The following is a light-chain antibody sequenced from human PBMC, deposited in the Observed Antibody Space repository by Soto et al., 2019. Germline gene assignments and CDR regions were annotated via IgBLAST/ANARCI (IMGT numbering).Light chain of an antibody. Sequence: QSALTQPASVSGSPGQSITISCTGTSSDVGGYNYVSWYQQHPGKAPKLMIFVVSNRFSGSKSGNTASLTISGLQAEDEADYYCSSYTSSSTYVFGTGTKLTVL. J-gene: IGLJ1*01. V-gene: IGLV2-14*01. CDR1: SSDVGGYNY. CDR3: SSYTSSSTYV. CDR2: VVS.